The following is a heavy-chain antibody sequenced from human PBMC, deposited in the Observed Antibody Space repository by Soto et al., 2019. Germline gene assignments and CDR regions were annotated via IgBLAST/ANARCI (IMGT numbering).Heavy chain of an antibody. J-gene: IGHJ4*02. V-gene: IGHV3-30-3*01. CDR1: GFTFSSYA. D-gene: IGHD3-9*01. Sequence: GGSLRLSCAASGFTFSSYAMHWVRQAPGKGLEWVAVISYDGSNKYYADSVKGRFTISRDNSKNTLYLQMNSLRAEDTAVYYCARDRDGDYDILTGYYQGGYFDYWGQGTLVTVSS. CDR2: ISYDGSNK. CDR3: ARDRDGDYDILTGYYQGGYFDY.